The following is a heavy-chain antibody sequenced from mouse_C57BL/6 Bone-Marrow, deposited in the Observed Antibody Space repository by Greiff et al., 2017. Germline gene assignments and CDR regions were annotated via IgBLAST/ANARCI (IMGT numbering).Heavy chain of an antibody. CDR2: ISDGGSYT. D-gene: IGHD3-1*01. V-gene: IGHV5-4*03. CDR3: ARAQWGFAY. J-gene: IGHJ3*01. CDR1: GFTFSSYA. Sequence: EVKLVESGGGLVKPGGSLKLSCAASGFTFSSYAMSWVRPTPEKRLEWVATISDGGSYTYYPDNVKGRFTISRDNAKNNLYLQMSQLKSEDTAMYYCARAQWGFAYWGQGTLVTVSA.